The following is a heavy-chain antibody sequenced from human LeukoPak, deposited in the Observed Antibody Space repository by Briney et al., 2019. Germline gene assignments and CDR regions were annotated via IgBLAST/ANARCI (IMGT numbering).Heavy chain of an antibody. CDR3: ARQAYSSNLGWFDP. CDR2: IYNSGST. V-gene: IGHV4-39*01. J-gene: IGHJ5*02. CDR1: GXSISSSTYY. Sequence: SETLSLTCSVSGXSISSSTYYWGWIRQPPGKGLEWIGNIYNSGSTYYNPSLKSRVTISVDTSKNQFSLKLSSVTAADTAVYYCARQAYSSNLGWFDPWGQGTLVTVSS. D-gene: IGHD6-13*01.